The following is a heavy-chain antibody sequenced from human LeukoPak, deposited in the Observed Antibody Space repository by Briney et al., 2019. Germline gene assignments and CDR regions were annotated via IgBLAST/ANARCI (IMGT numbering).Heavy chain of an antibody. CDR2: ISSSSSTI. V-gene: IGHV3-48*01. CDR3: ARVRIAVAGPDAFDI. CDR1: GFTFSSYS. D-gene: IGHD6-19*01. Sequence: GGSLRLSCAASGFTFSSYSMNWVRQAPGKGLEWVSYISSSSSTIYYADSVKGRFTISRDNAKNSLYLQMNSLRAEDTAVYYCARVRIAVAGPDAFDIWGQGTMVTVSS. J-gene: IGHJ3*02.